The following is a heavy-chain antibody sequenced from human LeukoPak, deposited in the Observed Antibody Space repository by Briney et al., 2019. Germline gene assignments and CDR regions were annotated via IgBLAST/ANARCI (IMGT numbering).Heavy chain of an antibody. V-gene: IGHV4-39*07. CDR2: IYYSGST. J-gene: IGHJ4*02. CDR3: ARVVWGSYRYYFDY. Sequence: SETLSLTCTVSGGSISSSSYYWGWIRQAPGKGLEWVGSIYYSGSTYYNPSLKSRVTISVDTSKNQFSLKLSSVTAADTAVYYCARVVWGSYRYYFDYWGQGTLVTVSS. CDR1: GGSISSSSYY. D-gene: IGHD3-16*02.